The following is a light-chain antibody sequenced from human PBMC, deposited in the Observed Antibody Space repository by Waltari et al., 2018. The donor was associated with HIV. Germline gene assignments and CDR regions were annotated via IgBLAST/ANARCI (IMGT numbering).Light chain of an antibody. CDR3: GTWDTSLSVGV. J-gene: IGLJ3*02. CDR2: END. Sequence: QSVLTQPPSLSAAPGQRVTISCSGRSSHIEKNSVSWYPQLPGTAPKLLIYENDKRPSGIPDRFSGSQSGTSATLGITGLQTGDEADYYCGTWDTSLSVGVFGGGTKLTVL. V-gene: IGLV1-51*02. CDR1: SSHIEKNS.